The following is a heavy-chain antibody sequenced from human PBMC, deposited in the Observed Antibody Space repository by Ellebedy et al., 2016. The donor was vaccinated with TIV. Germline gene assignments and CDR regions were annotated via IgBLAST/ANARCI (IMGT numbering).Heavy chain of an antibody. V-gene: IGHV4-34*01. J-gene: IGHJ4*02. CDR1: GGSFTGYY. CDR2: INQSGRA. Sequence: SETLSLTCAVYGGSFTGYYYSWIRQPPGKGLEWIGEINQSGRATYNPSLKGRVTISADMSKNQFSLRLTSVTAADTAVYYCAEGRSGWYYFDYWGQGILVTVSS. D-gene: IGHD6-19*01. CDR3: AEGRSGWYYFDY.